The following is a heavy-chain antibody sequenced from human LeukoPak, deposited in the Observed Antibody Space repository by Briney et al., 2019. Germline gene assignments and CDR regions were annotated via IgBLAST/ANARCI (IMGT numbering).Heavy chain of an antibody. J-gene: IGHJ6*03. CDR2: INHSGST. D-gene: IGHD3-10*01. V-gene: IGHV4-34*01. CDR1: GGSFSGYY. CDR3: ARAILWFSLNQYYYYMDV. Sequence: SETLSLTCAVYGGSFSGYYWSWIRQPPGKGLEWIGEINHSGSTNYNPSLKSRVTISVDTSKNQFSLKLSSVTAADTAVYYCARAILWFSLNQYYYYMDVWGKGTTVTVSS.